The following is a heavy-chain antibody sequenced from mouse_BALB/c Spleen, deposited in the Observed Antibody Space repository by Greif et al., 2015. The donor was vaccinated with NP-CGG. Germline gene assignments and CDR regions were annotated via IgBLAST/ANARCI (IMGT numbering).Heavy chain of an antibody. CDR1: GYTFTSYW. Sequence: VKLMDSGAELAKPGASVKMSCKASGYTFTSYWMHWVKQRPGQGLEWIGYINPSTGYTEYNQKFKDKATLTADKSSSTAYMQLSSLTSEDSAVYYCARDYDYWYFDVWGAGTTVTVSS. CDR2: INPSTGYT. J-gene: IGHJ1*01. D-gene: IGHD2-4*01. V-gene: IGHV1-7*01. CDR3: ARDYDYWYFDV.